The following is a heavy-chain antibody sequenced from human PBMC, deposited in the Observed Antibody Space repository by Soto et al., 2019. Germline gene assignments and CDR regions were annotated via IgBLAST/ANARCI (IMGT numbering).Heavy chain of an antibody. CDR2: IRYDGSNT. J-gene: IGHJ4*02. D-gene: IGHD1-26*01. Sequence: QVQLVESGGGVVQPGRSLRLSCAASGFTFSGYGMHWVRQAPGKGLEWVAVIRYDGSNTYYADSVKGRFTISRDNPKNTLHLQMNSLRAEDTAVYYCARDGVGATTYFGYFDYWGQGTLVTVSS. V-gene: IGHV3-33*01. CDR3: ARDGVGATTYFGYFDY. CDR1: GFTFSGYG.